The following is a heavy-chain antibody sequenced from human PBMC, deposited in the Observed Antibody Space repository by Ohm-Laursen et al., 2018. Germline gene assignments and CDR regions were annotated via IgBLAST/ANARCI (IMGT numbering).Heavy chain of an antibody. V-gene: IGHV3-48*03. D-gene: IGHD2-2*01. CDR1: GFTFSSYE. CDR2: ISSSGSTI. J-gene: IGHJ6*02. CDR3: ARGYGGYAPPVDV. Sequence: GSLRLSCAASGFTFSSYEMNWVRQAPGKGLEWVSYISSSGSTIYYADSVKGRFTISRDNAKNSLYLQMNSLRAEDTAVYYCARGYGGYAPPVDVWGQGTTVTVPS.